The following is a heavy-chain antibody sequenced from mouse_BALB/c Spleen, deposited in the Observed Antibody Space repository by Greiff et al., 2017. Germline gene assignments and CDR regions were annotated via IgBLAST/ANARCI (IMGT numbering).Heavy chain of an antibody. J-gene: IGHJ4*01. CDR1: GDSITSGY. D-gene: IGHD4-1*02. V-gene: IGHV3-8*02. Sequence: EVQVVESGPSLVKPSQTLSLTCSVTGDSITSGYWNWIRKFPGNKLEYMGYISYSGSTYYNPSLKSRISITRDTSKNQYYLQLNSVTTEDTATYYCARGLNWDDYAMDYWGQGTSVTVSS. CDR3: ARGLNWDDYAMDY. CDR2: ISYSGST.